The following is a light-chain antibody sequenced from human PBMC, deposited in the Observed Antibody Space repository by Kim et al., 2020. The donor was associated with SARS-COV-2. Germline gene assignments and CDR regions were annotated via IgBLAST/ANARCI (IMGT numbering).Light chain of an antibody. Sequence: LTQRPSVSKGLRQTATLTCTGNSNNVGNQGAAWLQQHQGHPPKLLSYRNNNRPSGISERLSASRSGNTASLTITGLQPEDEADYYCSAWDSSLSAWVFGGGTQLTVL. CDR3: SAWDSSLSAWV. J-gene: IGLJ3*02. V-gene: IGLV10-54*01. CDR2: RNN. CDR1: SNNVGNQG.